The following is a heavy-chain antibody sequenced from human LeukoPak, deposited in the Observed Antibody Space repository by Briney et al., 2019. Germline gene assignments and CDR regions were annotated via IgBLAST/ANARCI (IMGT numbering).Heavy chain of an antibody. D-gene: IGHD6-19*01. CDR1: GGPFSSYY. CDR3: TRITPKSGGWYRPFDY. Sequence: KPSETLSLTCAVYGGPFSSYYWSWIRQPPGKGLEWIGEINHSGSTNYNPSLKSRVTISVDTSKNQFSLKLSSVTAADTAVYYCTRITPKSGGWYRPFDYWGQGTQVTVSS. CDR2: INHSGST. V-gene: IGHV4-34*01. J-gene: IGHJ4*02.